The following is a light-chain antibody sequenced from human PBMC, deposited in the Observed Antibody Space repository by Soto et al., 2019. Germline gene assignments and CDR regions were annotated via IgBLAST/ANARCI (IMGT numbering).Light chain of an antibody. CDR2: DVS. J-gene: IGLJ2*01. CDR1: SNDVGGYNY. CDR3: SSYTSSSTVA. V-gene: IGLV2-14*03. Sequence: QSVLTQAASVSGSPGQSITISCTGTSNDVGGYNYVSWYQQHPGKAPQLMIYDVSYRPSGVSNRFSGSKSGNTASLTISGLQAEDEAGYYCSSYTSSSTVAFGGGTKLTVL.